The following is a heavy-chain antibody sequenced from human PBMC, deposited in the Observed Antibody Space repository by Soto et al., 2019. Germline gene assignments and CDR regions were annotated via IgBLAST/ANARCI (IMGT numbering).Heavy chain of an antibody. Sequence: GASPKVPCQPSGCTSTCYYMHWVAQAPGQGLEWVRWTNPKTPATHFAQRFQGRVTMTRDTSITTAYMDLSSLTSDDTATYYCTKTYDGSAEPSHW. D-gene: IGHD3-22*01. CDR2: TNPKTPAT. J-gene: IGHJ1*01. CDR1: GCTSTCYY. V-gene: IGHV1-2*02. CDR3: TKTYDGSAEPSH.